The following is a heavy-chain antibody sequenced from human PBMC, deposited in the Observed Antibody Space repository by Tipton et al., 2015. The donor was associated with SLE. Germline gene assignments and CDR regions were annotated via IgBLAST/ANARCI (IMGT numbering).Heavy chain of an antibody. D-gene: IGHD5-12*01. CDR3: TSRWLS. J-gene: IGHJ5*02. V-gene: IGHV3-49*03. CDR2: IRSEAYGGTT. CDR1: GFTFGDYA. Sequence: SLRLSCTGSGFTFGDYAMSWFRQGPGKGLEWVGFIRSEAYGGTTEYAASVKGRFTISRDDSNSIAYRQMNSLKTEDTAVYYCTSRWLSWGQGTLVTVSS.